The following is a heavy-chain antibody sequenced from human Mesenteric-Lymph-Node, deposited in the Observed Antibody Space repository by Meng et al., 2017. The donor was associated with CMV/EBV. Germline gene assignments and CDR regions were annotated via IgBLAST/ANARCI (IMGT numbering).Heavy chain of an antibody. J-gene: IGHJ4*02. Sequence: GSLRLSCTVAGGSINNNYWSWIRQPAAKGLEWIASIYSTRSTNYNPSLKSRVTISVDTSNNQVSLKLTSVTAADTAVYYCARGVSNDFWSGYYRGFDCWGQGTLVTVSS. CDR2: IYSTRST. V-gene: IGHV4-59*01. D-gene: IGHD3-3*01. CDR1: GGSINNNY. CDR3: ARGVSNDFWSGYYRGFDC.